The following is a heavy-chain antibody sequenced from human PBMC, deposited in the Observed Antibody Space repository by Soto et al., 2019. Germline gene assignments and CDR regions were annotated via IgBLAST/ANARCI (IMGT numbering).Heavy chain of an antibody. CDR1: GGTFSTYS. D-gene: IGHD3-3*01. Sequence: EQLVQSGAEVKKPGSSVKVSCEASGGTFSTYSISWLRQAPGHGLEWMGEVIPYFGTANHAQKFQGRAPLTADASTSTAYMDLRSLRSEDTALYYCARGRISFRRRGGHYYEDGMDVWGQGTRVTVSS. V-gene: IGHV1-69*01. CDR3: ARGRISFRRRGGHYYEDGMDV. CDR2: VIPYFGTA. J-gene: IGHJ6*02.